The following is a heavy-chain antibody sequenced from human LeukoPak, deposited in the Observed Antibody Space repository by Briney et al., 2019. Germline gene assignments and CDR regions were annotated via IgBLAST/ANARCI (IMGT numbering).Heavy chain of an antibody. D-gene: IGHD2-15*01. J-gene: IGHJ6*03. CDR1: GFTFSSYS. V-gene: IGHV3-48*04. CDR3: ARAGDCSGGSCDYYYYMDV. Sequence: PGGSLRLFCAASGFTFSSYSMNWVRHAPGKGLEQVSYISSSSTIYYADSVKGRFTISRDNAKNSLYLQMNSLRAEDTAVYYCARAGDCSGGSCDYYYYMDVWGKGTTVTVSS. CDR2: ISSSSTI.